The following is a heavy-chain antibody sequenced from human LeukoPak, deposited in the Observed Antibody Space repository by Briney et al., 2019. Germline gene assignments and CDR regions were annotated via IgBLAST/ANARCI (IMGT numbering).Heavy chain of an antibody. V-gene: IGHV3-23*01. CDR1: GFTFSSYA. J-gene: IGHJ6*03. CDR2: ISGSDGST. Sequence: GGSLRLSCAASGFTFSSYAMSWVRQAHGKGLEWVAGISGSDGSTYYAESVKDRFTISRDRSKNTLYLQMNSLRADDTDVYYCAKDLWGLIPAAISMMPYYYYYYMVVWGKGTTVTVSS. CDR3: AKDLWGLIPAAISMMPYYYYYYMVV. D-gene: IGHD2-2*01.